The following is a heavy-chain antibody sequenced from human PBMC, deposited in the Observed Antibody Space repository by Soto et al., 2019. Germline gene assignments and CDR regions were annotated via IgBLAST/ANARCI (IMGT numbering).Heavy chain of an antibody. CDR3: AKDSAGAAAGTFDY. Sequence: EVQLVESGGVVVQPGGSLRLSCAASGFTFDDYTMHWVRQAPGKGLEWVSLISWDGGSTYYADSVKGRFIITRDNSKISLYLQMNSLRTEDTALYYCAKDSAGAAAGTFDYWGQGTLVTVSS. CDR1: GFTFDDYT. D-gene: IGHD6-13*01. CDR2: ISWDGGST. J-gene: IGHJ4*02. V-gene: IGHV3-43*01.